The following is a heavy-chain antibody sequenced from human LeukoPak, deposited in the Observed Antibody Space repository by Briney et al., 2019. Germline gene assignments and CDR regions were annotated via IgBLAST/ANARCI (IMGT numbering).Heavy chain of an antibody. CDR2: ISGSGGST. CDR3: AKGWELLGVFDY. D-gene: IGHD1-26*01. CDR1: GFAFSSYA. J-gene: IGHJ4*02. V-gene: IGHV3-23*01. Sequence: PGGSLRLSCAASGFAFSSYAMSWVRQAPGKGLEWVSAISGSGGSTYYADSVKGRFTISRDNSKNTLYLQMNSLRAEDTAVYYCAKGWELLGVFDYWGQGTPVTVSS.